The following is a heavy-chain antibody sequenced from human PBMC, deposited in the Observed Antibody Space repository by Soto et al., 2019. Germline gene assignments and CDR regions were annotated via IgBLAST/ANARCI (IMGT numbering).Heavy chain of an antibody. CDR2: IFHDGTA. CDR1: GVSLTSGNW. Sequence: SETLSLTCAVSGVSLTSGNWWTWVRQSPQRGLGYIGEIFHDGTANYYPSFERRVAMSVDTSRNQFSLKLTSVTAADTAVYFCARLVYDTRLNYMYFDFWGPGTLVTVS. D-gene: IGHD3-10*01. V-gene: IGHV4-4*02. CDR3: ARLVYDTRLNYMYFDF. J-gene: IGHJ4*02.